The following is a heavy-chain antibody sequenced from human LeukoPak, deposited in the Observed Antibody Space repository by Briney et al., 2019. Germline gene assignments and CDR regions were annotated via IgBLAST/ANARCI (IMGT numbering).Heavy chain of an antibody. CDR2: IYFGGRT. J-gene: IGHJ3*02. V-gene: IGHV4-39*07. CDR1: GDCISEASYY. D-gene: IGHD1-1*01. CDR3: ASRRAQGWNDAFDI. Sequence: PSETLSLTCTVSGDCISEASYYWGWTRQSPGKGLEWIARIYFGGRTYYSPSLKRRPTKSMDTCRNEFSMRLASVSAADTAVYYCASRRAQGWNDAFDIWGQGTKVTVSS.